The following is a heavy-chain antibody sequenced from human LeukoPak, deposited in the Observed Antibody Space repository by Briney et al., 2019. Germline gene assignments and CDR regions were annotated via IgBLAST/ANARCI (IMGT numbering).Heavy chain of an antibody. CDR3: ALLGGSGSHLDY. CDR1: GFTFSSYG. Sequence: GGSLRLSCAASGFTFSSYGMHWVRQAPGKGLEWVAVIWYDGSNKYYADSVKGRFTVSRDNAENTLYLQMNSLRVEDTAVYYCALLGGSGSHLDYWGQGTLVTVSS. CDR2: IWYDGSNK. D-gene: IGHD1-26*01. V-gene: IGHV3-33*03. J-gene: IGHJ4*02.